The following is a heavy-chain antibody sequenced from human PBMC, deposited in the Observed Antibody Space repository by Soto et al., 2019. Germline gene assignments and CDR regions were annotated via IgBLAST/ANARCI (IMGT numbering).Heavy chain of an antibody. CDR3: ARSERYCRGGSCYWNWFDP. CDR2: ISGYNGDT. V-gene: IGHV1-18*01. Sequence: QVQLVQSGGEVKKPGASVKVSCKASGYTFISHAITWVRQAPGQGLEWMGWISGYNGDTNYAQDLQGRVTMTTDTSTSTAYMEMRSLRSDDTAVYYCARSERYCRGGSCYWNWFDPWGQGTLVTVSS. CDR1: GYTFISHA. D-gene: IGHD2-15*01. J-gene: IGHJ5*02.